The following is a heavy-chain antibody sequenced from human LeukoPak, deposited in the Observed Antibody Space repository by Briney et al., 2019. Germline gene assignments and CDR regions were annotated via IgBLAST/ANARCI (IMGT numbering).Heavy chain of an antibody. D-gene: IGHD5-12*01. CDR1: GFTFSSYA. J-gene: IGHJ4*02. V-gene: IGHV3-23*01. Sequence: HPGGSLRLSCAASGFTFSSYAMSWVRQAPGKGLEWVSAISGSGGSTYYADSVKGRFTISRDNSKNTLYLQMNSPRAEDTAVYYCAREKKRGYSGYDYWGQGTLVTVSS. CDR2: ISGSGGST. CDR3: AREKKRGYSGYDY.